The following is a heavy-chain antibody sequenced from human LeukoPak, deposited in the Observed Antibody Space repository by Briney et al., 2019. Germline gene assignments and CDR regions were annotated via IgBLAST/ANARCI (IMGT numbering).Heavy chain of an antibody. J-gene: IGHJ4*02. CDR3: ARARPGYSYGYSGGTCFDY. D-gene: IGHD5-18*01. CDR2: INHSGST. Sequence: PSETLSLTCAVYGGSFSGYYWSWIRQPPGKGLEWIGEINHSGSTTYNPSLKSRVTISVDTSKNQFSLKLSSVTAADTAVYYCARARPGYSYGYSGGTCFDYWGQGTLVTVSS. CDR1: GGSFSGYY. V-gene: IGHV4-34*01.